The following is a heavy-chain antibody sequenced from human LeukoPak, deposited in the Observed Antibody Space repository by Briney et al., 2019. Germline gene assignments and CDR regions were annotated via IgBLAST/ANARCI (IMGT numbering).Heavy chain of an antibody. CDR2: ISSSSSYI. V-gene: IGHV3-21*04. CDR1: GFTFSSYS. CDR3: ARGYSSNWYMSPGVGYYYMDV. J-gene: IGHJ6*03. D-gene: IGHD6-13*01. Sequence: GGSLRLSCAASGFTFSSYSMNWVRQAPGKGLEWVSSISSSSSYIYYADSVKGRFTISRDNAKNSLYLQMNSLRADDTAVYYCARGYSSNWYMSPGVGYYYMDVWGKGTTVTVSS.